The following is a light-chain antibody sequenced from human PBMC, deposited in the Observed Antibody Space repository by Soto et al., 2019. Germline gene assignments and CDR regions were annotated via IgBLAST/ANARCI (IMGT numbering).Light chain of an antibody. Sequence: YGSVGDRPTITYRAGQYIGRYLNWYQQKPGKAPKLLIYAASSLHSGVPSRFSGSGSGTDFTLAISSLQPEDFATYACQQTYRTPLTFGRGTKVDI. CDR3: QQTYRTPLT. V-gene: IGKV1-39*01. J-gene: IGKJ4*01. CDR2: AAS. CDR1: QYIGRY.